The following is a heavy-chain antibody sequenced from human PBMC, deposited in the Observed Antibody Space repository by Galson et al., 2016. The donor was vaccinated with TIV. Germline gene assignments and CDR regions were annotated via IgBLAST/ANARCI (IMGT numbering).Heavy chain of an antibody. J-gene: IGHJ2*01. CDR1: GSIFSTYT. D-gene: IGHD5-18*01. CDR3: ARSGYTYGLIGLPSSYWYFDL. Sequence: SVKVSCKASGSIFSTYTIFWVRQAPGQGLEWMGRIIPIIGMTNYAQKFQGKVTLTTDTSTDTAYMELRSLRSDDTAVYYCARSGYTYGLIGLPSSYWYFDLWGRGTLVTVSS. CDR2: IIPIIGMT. V-gene: IGHV1-69*02.